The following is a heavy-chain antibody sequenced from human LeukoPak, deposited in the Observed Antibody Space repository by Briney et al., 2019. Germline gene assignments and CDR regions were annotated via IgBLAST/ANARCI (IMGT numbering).Heavy chain of an antibody. CDR1: GFTFSNYE. Sequence: GGSLRLSCAASGFTFSNYEMNWVRQAPGKGLEWVSYISSSGTTIYYAERRFTISRDNAKNSLYLLMNSLRAEDTAIYYCARGYCSGGSCYGGDYWGQGILVTISS. CDR3: ARGYCSGGSCYGGDY. J-gene: IGHJ4*02. CDR2: ISSSGTTI. D-gene: IGHD2-15*01. V-gene: IGHV3-48*03.